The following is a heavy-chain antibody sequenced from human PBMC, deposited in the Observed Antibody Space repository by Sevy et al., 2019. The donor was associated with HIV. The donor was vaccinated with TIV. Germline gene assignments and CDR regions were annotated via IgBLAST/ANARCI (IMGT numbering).Heavy chain of an antibody. CDR3: ARESGSDWYLDY. Sequence: GSLRLSCAASGFTFSTYDIHWVRQAPGKGLEWVAAVIGYDGSNKYYADSVKGRFTISRDNSKNTLYLQMNSLRAGDTAVYYCARESGSDWYLDYWGQGTLVTVSS. CDR2: IGYDGSNK. V-gene: IGHV3-33*01. J-gene: IGHJ4*02. CDR1: GFTFSTYD. D-gene: IGHD6-19*01.